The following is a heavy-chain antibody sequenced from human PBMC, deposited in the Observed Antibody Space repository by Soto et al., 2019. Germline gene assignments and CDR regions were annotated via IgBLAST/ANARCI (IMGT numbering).Heavy chain of an antibody. V-gene: IGHV3-11*01. CDR2: ISSSGSTI. J-gene: IGHJ4*02. CDR3: ARALRYFDWFWSY. Sequence: GGSLRLSCAASGFTFSDYYMSWIRQAPGKGLEWVSYISSSGSTIYYADSVKGRFTISRDNAKNSLYLQMNSLRAEDTAVYYCARALRYFDWFWSYWGQGTLVTVSS. CDR1: GFTFSDYY. D-gene: IGHD3-9*01.